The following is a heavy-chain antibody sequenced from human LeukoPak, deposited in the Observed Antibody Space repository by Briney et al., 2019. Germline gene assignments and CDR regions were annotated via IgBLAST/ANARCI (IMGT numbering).Heavy chain of an antibody. Sequence: SETLSLTCAVYGGSFSGYYWSWIRQPPGKGLEWIGEINHSGSTNYNPSLKSRVTISVDTSKNQFSLKLSSVTAADTAVYYCARHQYGSGIGDVWGQGTTVTVSS. CDR3: ARHQYGSGIGDV. V-gene: IGHV4-34*01. CDR2: INHSGST. CDR1: GGSFSGYY. J-gene: IGHJ6*02. D-gene: IGHD3-10*01.